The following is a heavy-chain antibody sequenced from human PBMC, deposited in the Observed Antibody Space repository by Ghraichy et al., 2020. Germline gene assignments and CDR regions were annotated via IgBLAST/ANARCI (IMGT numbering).Heavy chain of an antibody. Sequence: GSLSLTCAVYGGSFSGYYWSWIRQPPGKGLEWIGEINHSGSTNYNPSLKSRVTISVDTSKNQFSLKLSSVTAADTAVYYCARGPRPFDYWGKGTLVTVSS. CDR2: INHSGST. V-gene: IGHV4-34*01. J-gene: IGHJ4*02. CDR3: ARGPRPFDY. CDR1: GGSFSGYY.